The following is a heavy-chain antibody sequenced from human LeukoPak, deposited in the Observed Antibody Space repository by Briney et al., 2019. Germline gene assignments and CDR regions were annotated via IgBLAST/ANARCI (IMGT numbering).Heavy chain of an antibody. V-gene: IGHV1-2*04. Sequence: ASVKVSCKASVYTVTGYYMHWVRQAPGQGLEWMGWINPNSGGTNYAQKFQGWVTMTRDTSISTAYMELSRLRSDDTAVYYCARGIQLWPLDYWGQGTLVTVSS. CDR2: INPNSGGT. CDR1: VYTVTGYY. J-gene: IGHJ4*02. CDR3: ARGIQLWPLDY. D-gene: IGHD5-18*01.